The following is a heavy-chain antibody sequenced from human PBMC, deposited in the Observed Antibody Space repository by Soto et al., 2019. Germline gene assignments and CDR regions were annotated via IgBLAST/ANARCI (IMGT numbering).Heavy chain of an antibody. CDR2: INHSGST. Sequence: PSETLSLTCAVYGDSFSGHYWSWIRQPPGKGLEWIGDINHSGSTNYNPSLKSRVTVSADTSKNQFSLKLSSVTAADTAVYYCARGIVLMVYATFDSWGQGTLVTVSS. J-gene: IGHJ4*02. CDR3: ARGIVLMVYATFDS. D-gene: IGHD2-8*01. V-gene: IGHV4-34*01. CDR1: GDSFSGHY.